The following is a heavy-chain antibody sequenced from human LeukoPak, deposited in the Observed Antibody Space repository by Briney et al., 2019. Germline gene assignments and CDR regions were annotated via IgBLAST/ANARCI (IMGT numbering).Heavy chain of an antibody. D-gene: IGHD1-26*01. Sequence: GGSLGLSCAASGFTFSSYGMHWVRQAPGKGLEWVAFIRYDGSNKYYADSVKGRFTISRDNSKNTLYLQMNSLRAEDTAVYYCAKLRIVGATGDAFDIWGQGTMVTVSS. CDR3: AKLRIVGATGDAFDI. V-gene: IGHV3-30*02. CDR2: IRYDGSNK. J-gene: IGHJ3*02. CDR1: GFTFSSYG.